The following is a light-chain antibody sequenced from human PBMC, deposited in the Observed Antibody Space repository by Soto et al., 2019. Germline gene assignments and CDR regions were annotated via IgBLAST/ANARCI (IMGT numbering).Light chain of an antibody. CDR1: RSDVGGYNY. Sequence: QSVLTQPRSVSGSPGQSVTISCTGTRSDVGGYNYVSWYQQHPGKAPKLMIYDVSKRPSGVPDRFSGSKSGNTASLTISGLQAKYEADYYCCSYAGRYTVFGGGTKLTVL. CDR3: CSYAGRYTV. J-gene: IGLJ2*01. V-gene: IGLV2-11*01. CDR2: DVS.